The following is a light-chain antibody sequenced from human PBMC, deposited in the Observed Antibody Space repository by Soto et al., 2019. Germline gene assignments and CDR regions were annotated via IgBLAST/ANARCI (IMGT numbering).Light chain of an antibody. CDR3: QQYNSYSRT. Sequence: IQRTQNPSNLSAYVRNRVITTCRASQRISSWLAWYQQKPGKAPKLLIYDASSLESVVPSRFSGSGSGTEFTLTISSLQPDDFATYYCQQYNSYSRTFGQGTKVDIK. J-gene: IGKJ1*01. V-gene: IGKV1-5*01. CDR1: QRISSW. CDR2: DAS.